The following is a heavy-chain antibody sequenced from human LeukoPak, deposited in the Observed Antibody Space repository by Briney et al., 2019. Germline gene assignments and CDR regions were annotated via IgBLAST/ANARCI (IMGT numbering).Heavy chain of an antibody. CDR1: GGSISSGSYY. CDR3: ARGPYRGVISFDY. D-gene: IGHD3-10*01. V-gene: IGHV4-61*02. J-gene: IGHJ4*02. CDR2: IYTSGST. Sequence: PSETLSLTCTVPGGSISSGSYYWSWIRQPAGKGLEWIGRIYTSGSTNYNPSLKSRVTISVDTSKNQFSLKLSSVTAADTAVYYCARGPYRGVISFDYWGQGTLVTVSS.